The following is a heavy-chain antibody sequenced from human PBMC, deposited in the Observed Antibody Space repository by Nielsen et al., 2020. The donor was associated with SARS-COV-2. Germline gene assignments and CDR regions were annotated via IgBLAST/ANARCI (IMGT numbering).Heavy chain of an antibody. CDR3: ARGGYPAVAPRD. Sequence: SVKVFCKASGGTFSSYAISWVRQAPGQGLEWMGGIIPIFGTANYAQKFQGRVTITADKSTSTAYMELSSLRSEDTAVYYCARGGYPAVAPRDWGQGTLVTVSS. D-gene: IGHD6-19*01. V-gene: IGHV1-69*06. CDR2: IIPIFGTA. CDR1: GGTFSSYA. J-gene: IGHJ4*02.